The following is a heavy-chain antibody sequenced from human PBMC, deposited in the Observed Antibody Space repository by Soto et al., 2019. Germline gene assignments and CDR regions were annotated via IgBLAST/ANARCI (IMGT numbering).Heavy chain of an antibody. D-gene: IGHD2-15*01. CDR2: ISAYNGNT. V-gene: IGHV1-18*01. Sequence: ASVKVSCKASGYTFTSYGISWVRQAPGQGLEWMGWISAYNGNTNYEQKHKGRVTMTTDTSTSTAYMELRSLRSDDTAVYYCARYTPFGCSGGSCYPRYYYYGMDVWGQGTTVTVSS. CDR3: ARYTPFGCSGGSCYPRYYYYGMDV. CDR1: GYTFTSYG. J-gene: IGHJ6*02.